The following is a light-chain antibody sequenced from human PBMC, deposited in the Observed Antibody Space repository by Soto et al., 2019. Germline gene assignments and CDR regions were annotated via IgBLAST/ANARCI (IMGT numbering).Light chain of an antibody. J-gene: IGKJ1*01. Sequence: DIQMTQSPSTLSASVGDRVTITCRASQSIKSWLAWYQQKPGKAPKLLIYEASSLESGVPSRFGGSGSGTEFTLTISSLQPDDFATYYCQQYGSYWTFGQGTKVDIK. CDR3: QQYGSYWT. V-gene: IGKV1-5*03. CDR1: QSIKSW. CDR2: EAS.